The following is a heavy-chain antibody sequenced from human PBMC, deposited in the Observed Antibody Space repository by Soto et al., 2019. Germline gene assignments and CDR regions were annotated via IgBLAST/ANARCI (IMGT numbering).Heavy chain of an antibody. J-gene: IGHJ6*02. D-gene: IGHD6-6*01. V-gene: IGHV1-69*06. CDR3: AREVAARTYYYYYGMHX. CDR1: GGTFSSYA. CDR2: IIPVFGTA. Sequence: SVKVCCNASGGTFSSYAISWVRQAPGQGLEWVGVIIPVFGTANYAQKFQGRVTITADKSTRTAYMELSSLRSEDTAVYYCAREVAARTYYYYYGMHXWGQGTTVPVS.